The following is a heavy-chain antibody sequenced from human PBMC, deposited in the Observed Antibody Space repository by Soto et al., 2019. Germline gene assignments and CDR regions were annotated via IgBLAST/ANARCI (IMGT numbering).Heavy chain of an antibody. CDR3: ARGLTAIRYYYGMDV. D-gene: IGHD2-21*02. V-gene: IGHV1-69*02. CDR2: IIPILGIT. J-gene: IGHJ6*02. CDR1: GGTFSSYT. Sequence: GASVKVSCKASGGTFSSYTISWVRQAPGQGLEWMGRIIPILGITNYAQKFQGRVTITADKSTSTVYMELSSLRSEDTAVYYCARGLTAIRYYYGMDVWGQGTTVTVSS.